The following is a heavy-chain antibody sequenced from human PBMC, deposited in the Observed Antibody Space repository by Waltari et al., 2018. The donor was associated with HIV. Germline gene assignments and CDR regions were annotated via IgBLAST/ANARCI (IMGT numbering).Heavy chain of an antibody. CDR1: GFTFDTYW. CDR2: IHQDGSEK. Sequence: EVQVVESGGGVVQPGGSLRLSCAASGFTFDTYWMSWVRQAPGKGLEWVANIHQDGSEKNYVDSVKGRFTISRDNAKNTLYLQMNSLRAEDTAIYYCATDSSRWYARGYLDYWGQGTLVTVSS. CDR3: ATDSSRWYARGYLDY. V-gene: IGHV3-7*01. J-gene: IGHJ4*02. D-gene: IGHD6-19*01.